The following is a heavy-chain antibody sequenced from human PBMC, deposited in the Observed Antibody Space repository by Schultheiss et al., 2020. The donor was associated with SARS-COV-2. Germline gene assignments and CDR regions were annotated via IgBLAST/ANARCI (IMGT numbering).Heavy chain of an antibody. CDR1: GFTFSNYA. CDR3: AKTQYYDFWNGYSGWFDP. D-gene: IGHD3-3*01. Sequence: GGSLRLSCAVSGFTFSNYAMSWVRQTPGKGLEWVSGISGGGSSTYYADSVKGRFTISRDNSKNTLYLQMNSLRAEDTAVYYCAKTQYYDFWNGYSGWFDPWGQGTLVTVSS. V-gene: IGHV3-23*01. J-gene: IGHJ5*02. CDR2: ISGGGSST.